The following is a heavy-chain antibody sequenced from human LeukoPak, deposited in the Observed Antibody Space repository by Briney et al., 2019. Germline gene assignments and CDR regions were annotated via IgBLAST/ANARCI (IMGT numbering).Heavy chain of an antibody. CDR2: INPSGGST. CDR1: GYTFTSYY. D-gene: IGHD3-3*01. CDR3: ARDSIGAIFGVVNNWFDP. V-gene: IGHV1-46*01. J-gene: IGHJ5*02. Sequence: ASVKVSCKASGYTFTSYYMHWVRQAPGQGLEWMGKINPSGGSTSYAQKFQGRVTMTRDTSTSTVYMELSSLRSEDTAVYYCARDSIGAIFGVVNNWFDPWGQGTLVTVSS.